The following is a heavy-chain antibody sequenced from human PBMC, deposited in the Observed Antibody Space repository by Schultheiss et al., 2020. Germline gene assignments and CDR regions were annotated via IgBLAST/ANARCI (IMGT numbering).Heavy chain of an antibody. Sequence: GGSLRLSCAASGFTFSSYGMHWVRQAPGKGLEWVAVIWYDGSNKYYADSVKGRFTISRDNSKNTLYLQMNSLRAEDTALYYCARANQAYYFDYWGQGTLVTVSS. D-gene: IGHD1-14*01. CDR3: ARANQAYYFDY. J-gene: IGHJ4*02. CDR2: IWYDGSNK. CDR1: GFTFSSYG. V-gene: IGHV3-33*08.